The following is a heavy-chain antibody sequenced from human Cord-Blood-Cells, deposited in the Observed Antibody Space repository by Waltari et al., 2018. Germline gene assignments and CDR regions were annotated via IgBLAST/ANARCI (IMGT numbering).Heavy chain of an antibody. J-gene: IGHJ4*02. CDR1: GFTFSSYA. CDR2: ISYDGSNN. Sequence: QVQLVESGGGVVQPGRSLRLSCAASGFTFSSYAMHWVRQAPGKGLEWVAVISYDGSNNSYSDVVKRRFTTSRDNSKNTLYLQMNSLTAEDTAVYYCVAPNVSGSYDYWGQGTLVTVSS. D-gene: IGHD3-10*01. CDR3: VAPNVSGSYDY. V-gene: IGHV3-30-3*01.